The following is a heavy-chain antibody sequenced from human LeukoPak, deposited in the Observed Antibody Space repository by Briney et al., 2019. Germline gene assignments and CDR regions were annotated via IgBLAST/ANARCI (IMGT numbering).Heavy chain of an antibody. J-gene: IGHJ4*02. CDR3: ARGRVATFVKDY. CDR1: GFTFSSYA. D-gene: IGHD2-15*01. CDR2: ISYDGSNK. V-gene: IGHV3-30*04. Sequence: GGSLRLSCAASGFTFSSYAMHWVRQAPGKGLEWVAVISYDGSNKYYADSVKGRFTISRDNAKNSLYLQMNSLRAEDTAVYYCARGRVATFVKDYWGQGTLVTVSS.